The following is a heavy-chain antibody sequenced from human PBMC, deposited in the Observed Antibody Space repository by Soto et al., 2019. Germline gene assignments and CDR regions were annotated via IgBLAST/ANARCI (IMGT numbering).Heavy chain of an antibody. CDR3: ASLPYSSSWYDYYGMDV. D-gene: IGHD6-13*01. V-gene: IGHV3-53*01. CDR1: GFTVSSNY. J-gene: IGHJ6*02. CDR2: IYSGGST. Sequence: PGGSLRLSCAASGFTVSSNYMSWVRQAPGKGLEWVSVIYSGGSTYYADSVKGRFTISRDNSKNTLYLQMNSLRAEDTAVYYCASLPYSSSWYDYYGMDVWGQGTTVTVS.